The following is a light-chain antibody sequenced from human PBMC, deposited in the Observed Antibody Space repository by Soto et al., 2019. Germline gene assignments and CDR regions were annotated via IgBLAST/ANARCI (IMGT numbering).Light chain of an antibody. CDR3: QQYGSSPST. J-gene: IGKJ1*01. Sequence: EIVLTQSPGTLSLSPGERATLSYRASQSVSSSYLAWYQQKPGQAPRPLIYGASSRATGIPDRFSGSGSGTDFTLTISRLEPEDFAVYYCQQYGSSPSTFGQGTKVEIK. CDR1: QSVSSSY. CDR2: GAS. V-gene: IGKV3-20*01.